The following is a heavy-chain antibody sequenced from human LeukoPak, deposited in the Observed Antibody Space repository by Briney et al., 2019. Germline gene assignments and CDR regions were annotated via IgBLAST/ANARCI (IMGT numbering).Heavy chain of an antibody. J-gene: IGHJ3*02. Sequence: SETLSLTCTVSGGSISSYYWSWIRQPAGKGLEWIGRIYTSGSTNYNPSLKSRVTMSVDTSKNQFSLKLSSGTAADTAVYYCARALLTTPPAAFDIWGQGTMVTVSS. CDR3: ARALLTTPPAAFDI. CDR2: IYTSGST. CDR1: GGSISSYY. V-gene: IGHV4-4*07. D-gene: IGHD1-26*01.